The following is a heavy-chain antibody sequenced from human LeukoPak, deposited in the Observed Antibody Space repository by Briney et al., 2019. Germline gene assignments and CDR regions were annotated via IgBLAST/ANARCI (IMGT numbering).Heavy chain of an antibody. J-gene: IGHJ4*02. CDR2: ISWNSGSI. V-gene: IGHV3-9*01. CDR3: AKDGLRYDSSGPLGY. CDR1: GFTFDGYA. Sequence: GGSLRLSCAASGFTFDGYAMHWVRQAPGKGLQWVSGISWNSGSIGYADSVEGRFTISRDNSKNTLYLQMNSLRAEDTAVYYCAKDGLRYDSSGPLGYWGQGTLVTVSS. D-gene: IGHD3-22*01.